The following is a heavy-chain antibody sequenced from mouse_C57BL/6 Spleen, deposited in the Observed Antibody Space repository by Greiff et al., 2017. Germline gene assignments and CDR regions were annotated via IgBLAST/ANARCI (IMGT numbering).Heavy chain of an antibody. CDR1: GYTFTSYW. V-gene: IGHV1-74*01. J-gene: IGHJ2*01. CDR2: IHPSDSDT. CDR3: AMGGLYGSLDY. D-gene: IGHD1-1*01. Sequence: VKLKQPGAELVKPGASVKVSCKASGYTFTSYWMHWVKQRPGQGLEWIGRIHPSDSDTNYNQKFKGKATLTVDKSSSTAYMQLSSLTSEDSAVYYCAMGGLYGSLDYWGQGTTLTVSS.